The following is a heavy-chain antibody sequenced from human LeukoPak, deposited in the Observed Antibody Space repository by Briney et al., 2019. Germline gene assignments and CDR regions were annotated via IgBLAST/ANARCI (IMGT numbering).Heavy chain of an antibody. J-gene: IGHJ5*02. D-gene: IGHD3-16*02. V-gene: IGHV3-20*04. CDR1: GFTFSSYA. Sequence: GGSLRLSCAASGFTFSSYAMSWVRQAPGKGLEWVSGISWNSGSIGYADSVKGRFTISRDNAKNSLYLQMNSLRAEDTAVYYCARDYFTFGGVIVASWGQGTLVTVSS. CDR3: ARDYFTFGGVIVAS. CDR2: ISWNSGSI.